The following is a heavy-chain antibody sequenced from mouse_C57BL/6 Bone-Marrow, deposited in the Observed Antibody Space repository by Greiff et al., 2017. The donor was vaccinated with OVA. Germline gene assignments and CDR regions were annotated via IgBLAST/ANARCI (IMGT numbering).Heavy chain of an antibody. CDR2: IYPRSGNT. J-gene: IGHJ3*01. V-gene: IGHV1-81*01. CDR3: AREREWLLSMFAY. CDR1: GYTFTSYG. Sequence: QVQLQQSGAELVRPGASVKLSCTASGYTFTSYGISWVKQRPGQGLEWIGEIYPRSGNTYYNEKFKGKATLTADKSSSTAYMELRSLTSEDSAVYYCAREREWLLSMFAYWGQGTMVTVSA. D-gene: IGHD2-3*01.